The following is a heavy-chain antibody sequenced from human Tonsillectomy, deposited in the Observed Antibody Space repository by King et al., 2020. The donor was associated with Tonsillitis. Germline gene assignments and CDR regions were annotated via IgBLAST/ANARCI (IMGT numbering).Heavy chain of an antibody. CDR3: ARGGGLLDV. D-gene: IGHD3-16*01. J-gene: IGHJ6*04. Sequence: VQLQESGPGLVKPSETLSLTCTVSGGSISSSYWSWIRQPPGKGLEWIVYIFYSGNTNYNPSLKSRVTISVDTSKNQFSLKLNSVTAADTAVYYCARGGGLLDVWGKGTTVTVSS. V-gene: IGHV4-59*01. CDR1: GGSISSSY. CDR2: IFYSGNT.